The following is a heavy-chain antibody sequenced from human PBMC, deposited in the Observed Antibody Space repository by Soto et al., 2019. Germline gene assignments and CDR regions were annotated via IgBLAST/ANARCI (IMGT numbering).Heavy chain of an antibody. V-gene: IGHV4-61*01. CDR3: ASSFTGGYYYYYYGMDV. CDR1: GGSVSSGSYY. Sequence: QVQLQESGPGLVKPSETLSLTCTVSGGSVSSGSYYWSWIRQPPGKGLEWIGYIYYRGSTNYNPSLKSRVTLSVDTSKNQFSLKLSSVTAADTAVYYCASSFTGGYYYYYYGMDVWGQGTTVTVSS. D-gene: IGHD4-4*01. J-gene: IGHJ6*02. CDR2: IYYRGST.